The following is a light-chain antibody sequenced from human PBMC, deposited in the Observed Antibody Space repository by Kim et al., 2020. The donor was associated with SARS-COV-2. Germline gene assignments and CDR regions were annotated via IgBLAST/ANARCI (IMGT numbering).Light chain of an antibody. V-gene: IGKV1-39*01. J-gene: IGKJ2*01. CDR2: AAS. CDR3: QQSYSTPRYT. Sequence: DIQMTQSPSSLSASVGDRVTITCQASQSISSYLNWYQQKPGKAPKLLIYAASSLQSGVPSRFSGSGSGTDFTLTISSLQPEDFATYYCQQSYSTPRYTFAQGTNLEI. CDR1: QSISSY.